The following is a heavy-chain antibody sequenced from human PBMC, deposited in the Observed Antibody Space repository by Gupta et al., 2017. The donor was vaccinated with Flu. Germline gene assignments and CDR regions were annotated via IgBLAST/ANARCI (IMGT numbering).Heavy chain of an antibody. V-gene: IGHV2-26*01. CDR2: IGSNDEK. J-gene: IGHJ6*02. Sequence: PGKALEWLRHIGSNDEKTYSRSLERRITISKDTSKSQVVLTMTNMDPVDTTTYYCTRILSSYGWYYEFWSGYYLNGMDVWGQGTTVTVSS. D-gene: IGHD3-3*01. CDR3: TRILSSYGWYYEFWSGYYLNGMDV.